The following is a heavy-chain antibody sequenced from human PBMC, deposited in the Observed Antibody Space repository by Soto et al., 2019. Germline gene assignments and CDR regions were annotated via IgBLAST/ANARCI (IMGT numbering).Heavy chain of an antibody. V-gene: IGHV1-58*01. Sequence: GGSVKVSCKDSGFTFNSSAVPWVRQARGQRLEWIGWIVVGSGNTNYAQKFQERVTITRDISTSTAYMELSSLRSEDTAVYYCAAGGTVTTDSSGGYWGQGTLVTVSS. D-gene: IGHD4-4*01. J-gene: IGHJ4*02. CDR3: AAGGTVTTDSSGGY. CDR1: GFTFNSSA. CDR2: IVVGSGNT.